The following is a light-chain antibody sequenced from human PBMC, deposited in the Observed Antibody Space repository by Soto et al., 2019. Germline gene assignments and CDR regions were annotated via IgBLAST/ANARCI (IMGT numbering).Light chain of an antibody. J-gene: IGLJ1*01. CDR3: SSYTSSSTRV. Sequence: QSVLTQPASVSGSPGQSITISCTGTSSDVGGYNSVSWYQQHPGKAPELVIYEVTNRPSGISNRFSGSKSGNTASLTISGLQAEDEADYYCSSYTSSSTRVFGTGTKVTVL. CDR1: SSDVGGYNS. CDR2: EVT. V-gene: IGLV2-14*01.